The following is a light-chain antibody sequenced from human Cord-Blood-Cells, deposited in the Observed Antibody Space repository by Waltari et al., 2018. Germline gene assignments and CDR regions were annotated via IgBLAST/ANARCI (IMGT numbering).Light chain of an antibody. J-gene: IGKJ1*01. CDR2: KAS. Sequence: DIQMTQSPSSLSASVGDSVTITCRASQSISSWLAWYQQKPGKAPKLLIYKASSLESGVPSRFSVSGSGTEFTLTISSLQPDDFATYYCQQYNSYWTFGQGTKVEIK. V-gene: IGKV1-5*03. CDR3: QQYNSYWT. CDR1: QSISSW.